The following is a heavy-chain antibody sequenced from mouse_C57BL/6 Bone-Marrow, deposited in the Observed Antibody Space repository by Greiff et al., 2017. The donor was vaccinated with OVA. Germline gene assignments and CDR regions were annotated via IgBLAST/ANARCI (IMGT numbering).Heavy chain of an antibody. Sequence: EVQLQQSVAELVRPGASVKLSCTASGFNIKNTYMHWVKQRPEQGLEWIGRIDLANGNTKYAPKFQGKATITADTSYNTAYLQLSSLTSEDTAIYYGARGSTGTKSWFAYWGQGTLVTVSA. J-gene: IGHJ3*01. CDR2: IDLANGNT. CDR3: ARGSTGTKSWFAY. V-gene: IGHV14-3*01. D-gene: IGHD4-1*02. CDR1: GFNIKNTY.